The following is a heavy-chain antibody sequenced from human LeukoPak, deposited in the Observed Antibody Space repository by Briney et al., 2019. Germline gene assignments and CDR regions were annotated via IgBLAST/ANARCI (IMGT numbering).Heavy chain of an antibody. J-gene: IGHJ4*02. V-gene: IGHV3-23*01. D-gene: IGHD2-15*01. CDR1: GFTFSSYA. CDR3: AKGEGCSGGSCYFLSSWGDGADPNFDY. Sequence: PGGSLRLSCAASGFTFSSYAMSWVRQAPGKGLEWASAISGSGGSTYYADSVKGRFTISRDNSKNTLYLQMNSLRAEDTAVYYCAKGEGCSGGSCYFLSSWGDGADPNFDYWGQGTLVTVSS. CDR2: ISGSGGST.